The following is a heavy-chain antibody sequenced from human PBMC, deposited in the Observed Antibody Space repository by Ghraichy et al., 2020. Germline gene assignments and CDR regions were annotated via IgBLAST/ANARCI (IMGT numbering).Heavy chain of an antibody. Sequence: ASVKLSCKASGYTFTGYYMHWVRQAPGQGLEWMGWINPNSGGTNYAQKFQGRVTMTRDTSISTAYMELSRLRSDDTAVYYCARDRGRIQLWFYWGQGTLVTVSS. J-gene: IGHJ4*02. CDR1: GYTFTGYY. CDR3: ARDRGRIQLWFY. D-gene: IGHD5-18*01. CDR2: INPNSGGT. V-gene: IGHV1-2*02.